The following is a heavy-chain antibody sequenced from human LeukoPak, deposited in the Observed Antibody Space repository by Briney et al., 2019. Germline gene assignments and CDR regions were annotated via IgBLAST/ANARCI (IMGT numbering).Heavy chain of an antibody. V-gene: IGHV3-23*01. CDR3: AKDIDDYTIGGAGIDY. CDR2: ISGSAGST. D-gene: IGHD3-16*01. J-gene: IGHJ4*02. CDR1: GFTFGTYA. Sequence: GGSLRLSCAASGFTFGTYAMGWVRQAPGKGLEWVSTISGSAGSTYYADSVKGRFTISRDNSKNTLYLQMNSLRDEDTAVYYCAKDIDDYTIGGAGIDYWGQGTLVTVSS.